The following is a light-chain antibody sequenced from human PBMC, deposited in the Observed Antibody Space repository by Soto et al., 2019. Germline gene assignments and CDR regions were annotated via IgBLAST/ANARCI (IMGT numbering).Light chain of an antibody. J-gene: IGLJ1*01. CDR1: TSNIGAPYD. Sequence: QSVLTQPPSVSGAPGQRVSISCTGSTSNIGAPYDVHWYQHLPGTAPKLLIYGDNNRPSGVPDRFSGSKSGTSASLAITRLQAEDEADYYCQSYDISLHNYVCGTGTKVTVL. CDR2: GDN. CDR3: QSYDISLHNYV. V-gene: IGLV1-40*01.